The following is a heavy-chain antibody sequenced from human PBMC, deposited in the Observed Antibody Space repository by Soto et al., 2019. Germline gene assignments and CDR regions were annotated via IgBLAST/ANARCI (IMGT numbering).Heavy chain of an antibody. J-gene: IGHJ4*02. V-gene: IGHV3-15*07. CDR2: VKSKLSGGTI. D-gene: IGHD6-19*01. Sequence: EVQLVESGGGLVKPGESLRLSCTASGITLSDAWMNWVRQAPGQGLEWVGRVKSKLSGGTIDHAALVRGRFAISRDDAQNTLNLQMNSLKLEDTGVYYFVTEHDGSGYWGQGTLVIVSS. CDR3: VTEHDGSGY. CDR1: GITLSDAW.